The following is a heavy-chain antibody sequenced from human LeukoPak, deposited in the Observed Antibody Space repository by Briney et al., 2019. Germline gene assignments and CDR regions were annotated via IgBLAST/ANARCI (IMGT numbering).Heavy chain of an antibody. J-gene: IGHJ5*02. CDR2: ISSSGSTI. Sequence: GGSLRLSCAASGFTFSDYYMSWIRQAPGKGLEWVSYISSSGSTIYYADSVKGRFTISRDNAKNSLYLQMNSLRAEDTAVYYCARGSVVPAASWFDPWGQGTLVTVPS. V-gene: IGHV3-11*01. CDR3: ARGSVVPAASWFDP. CDR1: GFTFSDYY. D-gene: IGHD2-2*01.